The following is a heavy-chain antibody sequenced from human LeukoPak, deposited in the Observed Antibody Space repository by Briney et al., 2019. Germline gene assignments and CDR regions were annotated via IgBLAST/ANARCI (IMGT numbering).Heavy chain of an antibody. Sequence: GGSLRLSCEASPFIFSGHWLNWVRQTPGKGLEWVASIKEDGSERQYVDSVKGRFTISRDNAKNSLYLQMSNLRAEDTAVYFCARGGGLDVWGRGATVTVSS. V-gene: IGHV3-7*03. CDR3: ARGGGLDV. CDR2: IKEDGSER. J-gene: IGHJ6*02. D-gene: IGHD3-16*01. CDR1: PFIFSGHW.